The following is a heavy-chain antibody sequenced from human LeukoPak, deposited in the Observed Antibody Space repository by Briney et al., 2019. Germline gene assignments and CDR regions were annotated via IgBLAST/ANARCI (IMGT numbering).Heavy chain of an antibody. V-gene: IGHV4-59*11. J-gene: IGHJ5*02. Sequence: SETLSLTCCVSCVSINSHYWRWLRQPPGKAVEWFGYIYYSVSTNYNPSLKSRVTISVDTSKNQFSLKLSSVTAAETAVYYGVRWNNDLWSGYLSWFDPWGQETLVTVSS. D-gene: IGHD3-3*01. CDR3: VRWNNDLWSGYLSWFDP. CDR1: CVSINSHY. CDR2: IYYSVST.